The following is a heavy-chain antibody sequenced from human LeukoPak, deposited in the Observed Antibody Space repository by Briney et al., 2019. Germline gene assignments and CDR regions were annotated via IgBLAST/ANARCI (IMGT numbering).Heavy chain of an antibody. J-gene: IGHJ6*03. CDR2: ISSSSSYI. CDR3: ARFAAGGSYYYYMDV. V-gene: IGHV3-21*01. Sequence: GSLRLSCAASGFTFSSYSMNWVRQAPGKGLEWVSCISSSSSYIYYADSVKGRFTISRDNAKNSLYLQMNSLRADDTAVYYCARFAAGGSYYYYMDVWGKGTTVTVSS. CDR1: GFTFSSYS. D-gene: IGHD6-25*01.